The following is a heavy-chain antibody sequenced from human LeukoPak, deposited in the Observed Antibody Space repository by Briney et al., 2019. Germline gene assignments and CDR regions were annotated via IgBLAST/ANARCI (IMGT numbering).Heavy chain of an antibody. V-gene: IGHV3-21*01. Sequence: GGSLRLSCAASGFSFSSHNMNWVRQAPGKGLEWVSSISSSSYYIYYADSVKGRFTISRDNANNSLYLQINSLRAEDTAVYYCARDRRHYFDSSGYPTDAFDIWGQGTMVTVSS. CDR2: ISSSSYYI. CDR3: ARDRRHYFDSSGYPTDAFDI. J-gene: IGHJ3*02. CDR1: GFSFSSHN. D-gene: IGHD3-22*01.